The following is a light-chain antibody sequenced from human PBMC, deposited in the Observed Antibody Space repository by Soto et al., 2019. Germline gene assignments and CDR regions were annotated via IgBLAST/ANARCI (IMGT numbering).Light chain of an antibody. CDR3: HQRMNWLPST. CDR1: QIVSSY. V-gene: IGKV3-11*01. J-gene: IGKJ4*01. CDR2: DAS. Sequence: EIVLTQSPATLSLSPGERATLSCRASQIVSSYLAWYQQKPGQAPRLLIYDASNRATGIPARFSGRVSGTDFALTSSSLEPEDFAVYYCHQRMNWLPSTFGVGTKVEIK.